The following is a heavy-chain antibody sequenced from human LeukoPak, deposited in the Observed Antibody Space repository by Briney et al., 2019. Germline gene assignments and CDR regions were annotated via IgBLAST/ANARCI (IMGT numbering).Heavy chain of an antibody. CDR1: GGSMSSYY. D-gene: IGHD5-24*01. CDR2: IYYSGST. J-gene: IGHJ4*02. V-gene: IGHV4-59*08. Sequence: PSGTLSLTCTVSGGSMSSYYWSWIRQPPGKGLEWIGYIYYSGSTKYNPSLKSRVTISVDTSKNQFSLKLSSVTAADTAVYYCARGARAGYNLEPFDYWGQGTLVTVSS. CDR3: ARGARAGYNLEPFDY.